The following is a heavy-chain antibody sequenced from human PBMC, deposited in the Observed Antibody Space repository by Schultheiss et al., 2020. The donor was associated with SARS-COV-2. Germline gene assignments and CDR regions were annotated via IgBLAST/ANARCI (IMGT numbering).Heavy chain of an antibody. CDR1: GSSISGYF. CDR2: IYYTGIT. J-gene: IGHJ4*02. CDR3: ARAARVEQLFSVRGGHLDY. D-gene: IGHD3-10*01. V-gene: IGHV4-59*01. Sequence: SETLSLTCTVSGSSISGYFWTWIRQPPGKGLEQVGNIYYTGITKYSPSLKSRITISVDTSKKQFSQRLGSVTAADTAVYYCARAARVEQLFSVRGGHLDYWGRGTQVTVSS.